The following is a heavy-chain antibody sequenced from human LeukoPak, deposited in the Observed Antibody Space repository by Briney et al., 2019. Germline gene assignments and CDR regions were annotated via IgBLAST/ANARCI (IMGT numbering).Heavy chain of an antibody. CDR2: IIPIFGTA. CDR3: VTTVTTSYNYGMDV. D-gene: IGHD4-17*01. V-gene: IGHV1-69*01. J-gene: IGHJ6*02. Sequence: SVKVSCKASGGTFSSYTISWVRQAPGQGLEWMGGIIPIFGTANYAQKFQGRVTITADESTSTAYMELSSLTSEDTAVYCCVTTVTTSYNYGMDVWGQGTTVTVSS. CDR1: GGTFSSYT.